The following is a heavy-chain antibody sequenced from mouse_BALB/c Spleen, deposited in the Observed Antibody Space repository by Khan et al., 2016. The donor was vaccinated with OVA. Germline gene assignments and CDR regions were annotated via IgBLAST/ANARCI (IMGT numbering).Heavy chain of an antibody. J-gene: IGHJ4*01. Sequence: QMQLEESGPGLVAPSQSLSITCTVSGFSLTSYGVSWVRQPPGKGLEWLGVIWGDGNTNFHSALRSRLSISKDNSKRQVFLKLNSLQTDDTATYYCAKDRGYYAVDYWGQGTSVTVSS. CDR1: GFSLTSYG. V-gene: IGHV2-3*01. CDR2: IWGDGNT. CDR3: AKDRGYYAVDY.